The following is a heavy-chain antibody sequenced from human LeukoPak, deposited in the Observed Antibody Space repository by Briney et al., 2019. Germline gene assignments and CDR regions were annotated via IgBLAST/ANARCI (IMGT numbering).Heavy chain of an antibody. D-gene: IGHD3-3*01. CDR2: IKQDGSEK. J-gene: IGHJ6*03. Sequence: GGSLRLSCAASGFTFSSYWMSWVRQAPGKGLEWVANIKQDGSEKYYVDSVKGRFTISRDNAKNSLYLQMNSLRAEDTAVYYCARDPHDRYYDFWSGYYSRPIYYMDVWGKGTTVTVSS. V-gene: IGHV3-7*01. CDR1: GFTFSSYW. CDR3: ARDPHDRYYDFWSGYYSRPIYYMDV.